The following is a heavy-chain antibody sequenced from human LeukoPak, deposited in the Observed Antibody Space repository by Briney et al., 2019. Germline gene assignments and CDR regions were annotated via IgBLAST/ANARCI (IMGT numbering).Heavy chain of an antibody. CDR3: ARCSEWLAYYFDY. V-gene: IGHV4-39*07. CDR2: IYYSGST. D-gene: IGHD3-3*01. J-gene: IGHJ4*02. Sequence: PSETLSLTCTVSGGSISSNTYYWGWIRQPPGKGLEWIGSIYYSGSTYYNPSLKSRVTISVDTSKNQFSLKLSSVTAADTAVYYCARCSEWLAYYFDYWGQGTLVTVSS. CDR1: GGSISSNTYY.